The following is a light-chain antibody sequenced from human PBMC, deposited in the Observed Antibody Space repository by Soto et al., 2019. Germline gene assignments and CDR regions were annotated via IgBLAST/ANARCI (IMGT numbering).Light chain of an antibody. Sequence: QSALTQPASVSGSPGQSIAISCTGTSSDVGSYNLVSWYQHHPGKAPKFIIYEDNKRPSGVSNRFSGSKSGKTASLTISGLQAEDVADYYCCAYVRSNALLFGGGTKLTVL. CDR3: CAYVRSNALL. CDR2: EDN. V-gene: IGLV2-23*01. CDR1: SSDVGSYNL. J-gene: IGLJ2*01.